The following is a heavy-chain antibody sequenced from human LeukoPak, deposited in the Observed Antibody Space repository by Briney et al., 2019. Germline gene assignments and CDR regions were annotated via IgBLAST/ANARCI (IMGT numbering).Heavy chain of an antibody. V-gene: IGHV3-30*18. CDR2: ISYDGSNK. CDR3: TKAGPDTYAFDI. J-gene: IGHJ3*02. D-gene: IGHD2/OR15-2a*01. CDR1: GFTFSSSG. Sequence: GRSLRLSCAASGFTFSSSGMHCVRQAPGKGLEWVAVISYDGSNKYYADSVKGRFTISRDNSKNTLYLQMNSLRAEDTAVYYCTKAGPDTYAFDIWGQGTMVTVSS.